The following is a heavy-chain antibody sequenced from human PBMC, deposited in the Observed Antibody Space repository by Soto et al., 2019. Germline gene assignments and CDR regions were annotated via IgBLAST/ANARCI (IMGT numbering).Heavy chain of an antibody. Sequence: GASVKVSCKASGGTFSSYAISWVRQAPGQGLEWMGGIIPIFGTANYAQKLQGRVTMTTDTSTSTAYMELRSLRSDDTAVYYCARDTGYCSGGSCSPGENWFDPWGQGTLVTVSS. D-gene: IGHD2-15*01. J-gene: IGHJ5*02. V-gene: IGHV1-69*05. CDR2: IIPIFGTA. CDR3: ARDTGYCSGGSCSPGENWFDP. CDR1: GGTFSSYA.